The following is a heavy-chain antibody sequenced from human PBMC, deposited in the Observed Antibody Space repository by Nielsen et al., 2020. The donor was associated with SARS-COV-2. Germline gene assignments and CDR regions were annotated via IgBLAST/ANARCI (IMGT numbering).Heavy chain of an antibody. Sequence: GESLKISCAASGFTFSSYDMHWVRQATGKGLEWVSAIGTAGDTYYPGSVKGRFTISRENAKNSLYLQMNSLRAGDTAVYYCARGDSSSWYYWSDPWGQGTLVTVSS. V-gene: IGHV3-13*04. CDR2: IGTAGDT. D-gene: IGHD6-13*01. CDR3: ARGDSSSWYYWSDP. CDR1: GFTFSSYD. J-gene: IGHJ5*02.